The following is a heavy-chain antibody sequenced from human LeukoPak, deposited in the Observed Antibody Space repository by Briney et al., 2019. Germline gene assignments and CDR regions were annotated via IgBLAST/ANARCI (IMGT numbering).Heavy chain of an antibody. CDR3: ARVNFWSGYSDLYCYYYGMDV. V-gene: IGHV3-7*01. D-gene: IGHD3-3*01. Sequence: GGSLRLSCAASGFTFSSYWMSWVRQAPGKGLEWVANIKQDGSEKYYVDSVKGRFTISRDNAKNSLYLQMNSLRAEDTAVYYCARVNFWSGYSDLYCYYYGMDVWGQGTTVTVSS. CDR1: GFTFSSYW. CDR2: IKQDGSEK. J-gene: IGHJ6*02.